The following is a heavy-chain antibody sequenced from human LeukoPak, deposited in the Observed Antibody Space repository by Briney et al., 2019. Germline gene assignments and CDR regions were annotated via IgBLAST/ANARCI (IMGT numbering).Heavy chain of an antibody. CDR3: ARDNSPIQDSYGNYYFDY. CDR1: GFTFSSYS. D-gene: IGHD5-18*01. Sequence: GGSLRLSCAASGFTFSSYSMNWVRQAPGKGLEWVSSISSSSSYIYYADSVKGRFTISRDNAKNSLYLQMNSLRAEDTAVYYCARDNSPIQDSYGNYYFDYWGQGTLVTVSS. V-gene: IGHV3-21*01. CDR2: ISSSSSYI. J-gene: IGHJ4*02.